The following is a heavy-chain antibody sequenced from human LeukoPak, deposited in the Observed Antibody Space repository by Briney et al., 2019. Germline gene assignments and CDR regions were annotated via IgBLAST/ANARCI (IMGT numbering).Heavy chain of an antibody. J-gene: IGHJ4*02. D-gene: IGHD5-18*01. CDR1: GFTFSIYA. CDR3: AKYRYSYGDLEY. CDR2: ISGSGGGT. V-gene: IGHV3-23*01. Sequence: AGGSLRLSCAASGFTFSIYAMSWVRQAPGKGLEWVSAISGSGGGTYYADSVKGRFTISRDNSKNTLYLQMNSLRAEDTAVYYCAKYRYSYGDLEYWGQGTLVTVSS.